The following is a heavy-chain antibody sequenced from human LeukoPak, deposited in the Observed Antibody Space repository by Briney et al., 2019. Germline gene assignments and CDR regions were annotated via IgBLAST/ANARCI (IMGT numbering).Heavy chain of an antibody. J-gene: IGHJ4*02. V-gene: IGHV4-61*05. CDR1: GGSMSSENEY. CDR2: IYYSGST. CDR3: ASLYGSGFSFDY. Sequence: SETLSLTCSVSGGSMSSENEYWGWIRQTPGKGLEWIGYIYYSGSTNYNPSLKSRVTISVDTSKNQFSLKMSSVTAADTAVYYCASLYGSGFSFDYWGWGTLVTVSS. D-gene: IGHD3-10*01.